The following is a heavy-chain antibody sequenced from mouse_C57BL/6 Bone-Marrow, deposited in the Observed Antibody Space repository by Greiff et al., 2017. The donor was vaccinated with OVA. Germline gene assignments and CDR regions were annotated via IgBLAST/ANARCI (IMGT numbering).Heavy chain of an antibody. J-gene: IGHJ4*01. CDR1: GFTFSSYA. V-gene: IGHV5-4*01. D-gene: IGHD3-2*02. CDR2: ISDGGSYT. CDR3: ARDQTAQAQDAMDY. Sequence: EVMLVESGGGLVKPGGSLKLSCAASGFTFSSYAMSWVRQTPEKRLEWVATISDGGSYTYYPDNVKGRFTISRDNAKNNLYLQMSHLKSEDTAMYYCARDQTAQAQDAMDYWGQGTSVTVSS.